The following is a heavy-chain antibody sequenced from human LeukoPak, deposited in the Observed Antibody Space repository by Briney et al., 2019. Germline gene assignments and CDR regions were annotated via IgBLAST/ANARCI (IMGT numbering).Heavy chain of an antibody. CDR2: ISGSGGST. CDR3: AKAMGATLFDY. V-gene: IGHV3-23*01. J-gene: IGHJ4*02. D-gene: IGHD1-26*01. Sequence: GGSLRLSCAASGFTFSSYAMSWVRQAPGKGLEWVSGISGSGGSTYYADSVKGRFTISRDNSKNTLYLQMNSLRAGDTAVYYCAKAMGATLFDYWGQGTLVTVSS. CDR1: GFTFSSYA.